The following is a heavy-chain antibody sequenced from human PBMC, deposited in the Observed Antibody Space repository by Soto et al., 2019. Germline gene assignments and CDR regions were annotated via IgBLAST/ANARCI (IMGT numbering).Heavy chain of an antibody. V-gene: IGHV4-31*03. Sequence: PSETLSLTCTVSGGSISSGGYYWSWIRQHPGKGLEWIGYISYSGSTYHNPSLKTRVTILVDASENHFSLKLTSVTAADTAVYYCARRKQNYYGMDIWGQGTTVTVSS. J-gene: IGHJ6*02. CDR3: ARRKQNYYGMDI. CDR1: GGSISSGGYY. CDR2: ISYSGST.